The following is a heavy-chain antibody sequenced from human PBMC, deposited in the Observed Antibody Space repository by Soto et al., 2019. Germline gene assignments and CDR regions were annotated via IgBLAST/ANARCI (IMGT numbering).Heavy chain of an antibody. J-gene: IGHJ5*02. Sequence: SETLSLTCAVSGGSISSGGYSWSWIRQPPGKGLEWIGYIYHSGSTYYNPSLKSRVTISVDRSKNQFSLKLSSVTAAATAVYYCARAGSTPSDYGSRIQSVWFDPWGQGTLVTVSS. CDR2: IYHSGST. D-gene: IGHD4-17*01. CDR1: GGSISSGGYS. CDR3: ARAGSTPSDYGSRIQSVWFDP. V-gene: IGHV4-30-2*01.